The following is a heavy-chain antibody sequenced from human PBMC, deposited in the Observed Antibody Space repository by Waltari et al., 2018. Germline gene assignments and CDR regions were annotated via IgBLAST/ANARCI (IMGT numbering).Heavy chain of an antibody. D-gene: IGHD6-19*01. Sequence: QVQLQESGPGLVKPSGTLSLTRAVSGGSISSSNWWRWVRTPPGKGLEWIGEIYHSGSTNYNPSLKSRVTISVDKSKNQFSLKLSSVTAADTAVYYCASMYHGYSSGPYYFDYWGQGTLVTVSS. CDR1: GGSISSSNW. CDR2: IYHSGST. V-gene: IGHV4-4*02. CDR3: ASMYHGYSSGPYYFDY. J-gene: IGHJ4*02.